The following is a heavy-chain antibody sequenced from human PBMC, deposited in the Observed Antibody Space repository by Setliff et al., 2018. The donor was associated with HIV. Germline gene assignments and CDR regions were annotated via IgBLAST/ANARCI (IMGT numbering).Heavy chain of an antibody. J-gene: IGHJ6*02. V-gene: IGHV3-9*01. D-gene: IGHD6-19*01. CDR3: ARDMYTGWYKNYYYGMDV. CDR1: GFSFSDYY. Sequence: LRLSCIASGFSFSDYYMAWIRQTPGKGPEWVSGINWNSGTIVYADSVKGRFTISRDNAKNSLYLQMNSLRAEDTALYYCARDMYTGWYKNYYYGMDVWGQGTTVTVSS. CDR2: INWNSGTI.